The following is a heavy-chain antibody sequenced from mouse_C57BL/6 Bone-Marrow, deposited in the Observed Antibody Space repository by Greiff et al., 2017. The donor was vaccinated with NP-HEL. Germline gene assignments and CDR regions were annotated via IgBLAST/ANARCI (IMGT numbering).Heavy chain of an antibody. D-gene: IGHD3-3*01. CDR2: ISGGGGNT. Sequence: EVMLVESGGGLVKPGGSLKLSCAASGFTFSSYTMSWVRQTPEKRLEWVATISGGGGNTYYPDSVKGRFTISRDNAKNTLYLQMSSLRSEDTALYYCARHEARAYWGQGTLVTVSA. CDR3: ARHEARAY. V-gene: IGHV5-9*01. J-gene: IGHJ3*01. CDR1: GFTFSSYT.